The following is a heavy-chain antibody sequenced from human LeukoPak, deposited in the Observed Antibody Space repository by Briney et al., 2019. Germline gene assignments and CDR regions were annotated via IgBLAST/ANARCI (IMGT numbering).Heavy chain of an antibody. Sequence: ASVKVSCKASGYTFTDYYIHWVRQAPGQGLERMGWINPNSGGTNYGQKFQGRVTMTRDTSISTAYMDLSRLRSDDTAVYYCARQATAAAATVFYWGQGTLVTVFS. J-gene: IGHJ4*02. CDR2: INPNSGGT. CDR3: ARQATAAAATVFY. D-gene: IGHD6-13*01. CDR1: GYTFTDYY. V-gene: IGHV1-2*02.